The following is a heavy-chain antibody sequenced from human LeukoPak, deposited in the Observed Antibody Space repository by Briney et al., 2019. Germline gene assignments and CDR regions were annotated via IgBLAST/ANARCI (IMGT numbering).Heavy chain of an antibody. V-gene: IGHV3-20*01. CDR1: GFTFDDYG. CDR2: INYNGGST. D-gene: IGHD4-17*01. Sequence: PGGSLRLSCAAPGFTFDDYGMSWVRQAPGKGLGCVSGINYNGGSTGYADSVKGRFTISRDNAKNSLYLQMNSLRAEDTALYRCARGMTTMSTYYYYYGMDVWGQGTTVTVSS. CDR3: ARGMTTMSTYYYYYGMDV. J-gene: IGHJ6*02.